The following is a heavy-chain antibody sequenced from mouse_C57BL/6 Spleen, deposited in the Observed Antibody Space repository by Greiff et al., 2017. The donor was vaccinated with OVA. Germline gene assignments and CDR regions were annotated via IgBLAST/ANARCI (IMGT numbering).Heavy chain of an antibody. CDR3: AREEIYYYGSSYWYFDV. CDR1: GYAFSSSW. D-gene: IGHD1-1*01. Sequence: QVQLQQSGPELVKPGASVKISCKASGYAFSSSWLNWVKQRPGKGLEWIGRIYPGDGDTNYNGKFKGKAPLPADKSSSTAYMQLSSLTSEDSAVYFCAREEIYYYGSSYWYFDVWGTGTTVTVSS. J-gene: IGHJ1*03. V-gene: IGHV1-82*01. CDR2: IYPGDGDT.